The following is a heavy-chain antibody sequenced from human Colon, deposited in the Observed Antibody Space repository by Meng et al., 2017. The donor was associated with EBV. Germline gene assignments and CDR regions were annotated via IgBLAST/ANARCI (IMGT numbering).Heavy chain of an antibody. CDR2: IYHGGSP. D-gene: IGHD2-2*01. CDR1: GDSVRRVTW. Sequence: QVQLQESGPELVKPSGTLSLTCAVSGDSVRRVTWWTWVRQPPGKGLEWIGEIYHGGSPNDNPSLESRVTISVDKSKNQFSLDLTSVTAADTAVYFCARVMRYQLLRFFDYWGQGILVTVSS. J-gene: IGHJ4*02. V-gene: IGHV4-4*02. CDR3: ARVMRYQLLRFFDY.